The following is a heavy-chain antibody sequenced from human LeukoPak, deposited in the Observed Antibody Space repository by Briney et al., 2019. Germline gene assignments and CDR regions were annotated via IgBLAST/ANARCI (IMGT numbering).Heavy chain of an antibody. CDR3: ARVKWEAARPYFDY. V-gene: IGHV4-59*12. D-gene: IGHD6-6*01. J-gene: IGHJ4*02. CDR1: GGSISSYY. CDR2: IYYSGST. Sequence: PSETLSLTCTVSGGSISSYYWSWIRQPPGKGLEWIGSIYYSGSTYYNPSLKSRVTISVDTSKNQFSLKLSSVTAADTAVYYCARVKWEAARPYFDYWGQGTLVTVSS.